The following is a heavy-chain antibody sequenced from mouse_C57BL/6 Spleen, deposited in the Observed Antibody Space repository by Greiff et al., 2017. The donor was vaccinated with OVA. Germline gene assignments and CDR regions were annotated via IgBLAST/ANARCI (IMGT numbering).Heavy chain of an antibody. Sequence: QVQLQQPGAELVKPGASVKLSCKASGYTFTSYWLHWVKQMPGQGLEWIGMIHPHSGSTNYNEQFKSKATLTVDKSSSKDYMQLSSLTSEDSAVDYCARAYDGYYVAGFAYWGQGTLVTVAA. CDR3: ARAYDGYYVAGFAY. J-gene: IGHJ3*01. CDR1: GYTFTSYW. CDR2: IHPHSGST. V-gene: IGHV1-64*01. D-gene: IGHD2-3*01.